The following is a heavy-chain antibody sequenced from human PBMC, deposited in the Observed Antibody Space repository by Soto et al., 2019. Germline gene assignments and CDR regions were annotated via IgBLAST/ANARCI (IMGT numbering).Heavy chain of an antibody. CDR3: AHSYGSSYYYYGMDV. CDR1: GFTFSSYA. CDR2: ISGSGGST. J-gene: IGHJ6*02. Sequence: VQLLESGGGLVQPGGSLRLSCAASGFTFSSYAMSWVRQAPGKGLEWVSAISGSGGSTYYADSVKGRFTISRDNSKNTLYLQMNSLRAEDTAVYYCAHSYGSSYYYYGMDVWGQGTTVTVSS. V-gene: IGHV3-23*01. D-gene: IGHD5-18*01.